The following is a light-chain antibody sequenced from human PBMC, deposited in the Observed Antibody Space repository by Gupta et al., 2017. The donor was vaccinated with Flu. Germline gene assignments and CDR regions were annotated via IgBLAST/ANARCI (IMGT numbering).Light chain of an antibody. CDR3: QRDYNLHF. CDR1: QDISYY. V-gene: IGKV1-33*01. Sequence: DIQMTQSPSPLSASVGDRVTITCQASQDISYYLNWYQQKPGKAPILLIYDASKLETGVPSRFSGSGSGTEFTLTSSSLQPEDVATYYWQRDYNLHFFGHGTKVDIK. CDR2: DAS. J-gene: IGKJ3*01.